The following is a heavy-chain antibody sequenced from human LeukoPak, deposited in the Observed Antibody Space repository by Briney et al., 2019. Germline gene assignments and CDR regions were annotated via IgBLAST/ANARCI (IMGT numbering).Heavy chain of an antibody. J-gene: IGHJ4*02. D-gene: IGHD6-13*01. Sequence: SETLFLTCTVSGDSIRNNNYHWAWVRQPPGKELEWIGSIFYTGTTYYKPSLKSRVTISVDTSKNQFSLKQTSVTATDTAVYYCASEVKAAAVTWGQGTLVTASS. V-gene: IGHV4-39*01. CDR1: GDSIRNNNYH. CDR3: ASEVKAAAVT. CDR2: IFYTGTT.